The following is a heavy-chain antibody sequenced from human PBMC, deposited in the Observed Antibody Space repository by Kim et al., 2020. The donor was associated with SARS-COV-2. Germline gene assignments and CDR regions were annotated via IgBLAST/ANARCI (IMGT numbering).Heavy chain of an antibody. D-gene: IGHD3-3*01. J-gene: IGHJ1*01. V-gene: IGHV1-2*02. CDR3: ARDQYDLWSGYYNNEGQYFQH. CDR1: EYTFTGYY. CDR2: INPNSGGT. Sequence: ASVKVSCKASEYTFTGYYMHWVRQAPGQGLEWMGFINPNSGGTNYALNFQGRVTMTRDTSISTAYMELSRLRSDDTAVYYCARDQYDLWSGYYNNEGQYFQHWGQGTLVTVSS.